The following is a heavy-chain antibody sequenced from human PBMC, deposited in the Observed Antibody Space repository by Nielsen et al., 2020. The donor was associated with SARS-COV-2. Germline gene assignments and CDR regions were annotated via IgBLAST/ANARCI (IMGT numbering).Heavy chain of an antibody. J-gene: IGHJ6*02. CDR2: IRSKANSYAT. CDR1: GFTFSGSA. Sequence: GALKISCAASGFTFSGSAMHWVRQASGKGLEWVGRIRSKANSYATAYAASVKGRFTISRDDSKNTAYLQMNSLKTEDTAVYYCRDGMDVWGQGTTVTVSS. CDR3: RDGMDV. V-gene: IGHV3-73*01.